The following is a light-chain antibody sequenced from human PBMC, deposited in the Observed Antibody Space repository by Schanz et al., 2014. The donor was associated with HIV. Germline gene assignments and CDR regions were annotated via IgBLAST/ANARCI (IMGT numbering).Light chain of an antibody. J-gene: IGKJ2*01. Sequence: DIQMTQSPSSLSASVGDRVTISCRASQSISSSLNWYQQKPGKAPNLLIYAASSLHSGVPSRFSGSGSGTDFTLTISSLQPEDYATYYCQQSYSTLYTFGQGTKLEIK. CDR1: QSISSS. CDR3: QQSYSTLYT. CDR2: AAS. V-gene: IGKV1-39*01.